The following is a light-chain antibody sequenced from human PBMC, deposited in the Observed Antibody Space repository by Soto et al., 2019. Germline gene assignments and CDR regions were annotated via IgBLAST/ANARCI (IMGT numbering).Light chain of an antibody. Sequence: QSVLTQPPSVSAAPGQEVTISCSGSSSNVGHNSVSWYQHLPGTAPKLFIYDNNERPSGIPARFSGSKSGTSATLGITGLQTGDEADYYCGAWDDRLTVDVFGSGTKLTVL. CDR1: SSNVGHNS. V-gene: IGLV1-51*01. J-gene: IGLJ1*01. CDR2: DNN. CDR3: GAWDDRLTVDV.